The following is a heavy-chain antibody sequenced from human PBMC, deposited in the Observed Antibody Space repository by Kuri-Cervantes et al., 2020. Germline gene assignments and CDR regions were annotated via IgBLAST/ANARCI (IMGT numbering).Heavy chain of an antibody. D-gene: IGHD6-13*01. CDR3: ARGSLAAATTT. CDR1: GGSISSYY. V-gene: IGHV4-59*08. CDR2: IYYSGST. J-gene: IGHJ5*02. Sequence: GSLRLSCTVSGGSISSYYWSWIRQPPGKGLEWIGYIYYSGSTYYNPSLKSRVTISVDTSKNQFSLKLSSVTAADTAVYYCARGSLAAATTTWGQGTLVTVSS.